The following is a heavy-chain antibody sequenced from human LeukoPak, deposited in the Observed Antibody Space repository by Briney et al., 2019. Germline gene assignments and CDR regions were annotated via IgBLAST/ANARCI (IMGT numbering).Heavy chain of an antibody. CDR3: ATERAYYDSSGYYSYFDY. Sequence: GASVKVSCKVSGYTLTELSMHWVRQAPGKGLEWMGGFDLEDGETIYAQKFQGRVTMTEDTSTDTAYMELSSLRSEDTAVYYCATERAYYDSSGYYSYFDYWGQGTLVTVSS. CDR2: FDLEDGET. D-gene: IGHD3-22*01. V-gene: IGHV1-24*01. CDR1: GYTLTELS. J-gene: IGHJ4*02.